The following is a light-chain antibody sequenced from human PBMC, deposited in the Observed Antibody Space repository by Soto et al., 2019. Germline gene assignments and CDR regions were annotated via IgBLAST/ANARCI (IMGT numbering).Light chain of an antibody. Sequence: IVLTQSPDPLSLSPGERATLSCRASQSVRAYLAWYQQKPGQAPRLLIYDASNRATGIPARFSGSGSGTDCTLTISSLEPEDVAVYYCQQHDNSPWMFGQGTKVDIK. CDR3: QQHDNSPWM. V-gene: IGKV3-11*01. CDR1: QSVRAY. J-gene: IGKJ1*01. CDR2: DAS.